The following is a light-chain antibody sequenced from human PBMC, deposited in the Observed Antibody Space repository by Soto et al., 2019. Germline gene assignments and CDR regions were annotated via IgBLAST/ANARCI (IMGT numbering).Light chain of an antibody. CDR3: QQYSVWPLT. Sequence: EIVLTQSPATLSVSPGERAALSCRASQSVGNNLAWYQQKPGQPPRLLIFGASTRATGIPARFSGSGSEAEFALTISTLQSEDYAVYYCQQYSVWPLTFRGGTKVEIK. J-gene: IGKJ4*01. CDR1: QSVGNN. V-gene: IGKV3D-15*01. CDR2: GAS.